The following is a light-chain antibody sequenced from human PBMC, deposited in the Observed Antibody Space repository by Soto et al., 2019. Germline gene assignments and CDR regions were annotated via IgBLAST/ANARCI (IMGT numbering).Light chain of an antibody. CDR2: DGS. Sequence: DIQMTQSPSSLTASAGGSVTITCRASQSISSWLAWYQQKPGKAPKLLIYDGSSFEGGVPSRCSGSGSGTEFTLTISSLQPDDSATYYCQEYKSDSITFGQGTGLEI. CDR3: QEYKSDSIT. V-gene: IGKV1-5*01. J-gene: IGKJ5*01. CDR1: QSISSW.